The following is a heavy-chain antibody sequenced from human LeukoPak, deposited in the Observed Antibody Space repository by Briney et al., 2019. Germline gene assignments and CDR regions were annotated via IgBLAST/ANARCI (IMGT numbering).Heavy chain of an antibody. CDR3: ARDLAVAADFDY. D-gene: IGHD6-19*01. J-gene: IGHJ4*02. Sequence: GGSLRLSCAAYGFTVSSNYMSWVRQDPGKGLEWVSSISSSSSYIYYADSVKGRFTISSDNAKNSLYLQMNSLRAEDTAVYYCARDLAVAADFDYWGQGTLVSVSS. V-gene: IGHV3-21*06. CDR1: GFTVSSNY. CDR2: ISSSSSYI.